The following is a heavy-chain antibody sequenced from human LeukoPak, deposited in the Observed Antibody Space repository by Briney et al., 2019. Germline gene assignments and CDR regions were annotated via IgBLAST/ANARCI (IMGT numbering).Heavy chain of an antibody. Sequence: SETLSLTCAVYGGSFSGYYWSWIRQPPGKGQEWIGEINHSGSTNYNPSLKSRVTISVDTSKNQFSLKLSSVTAADTAVYYCARGFHRYSYGFGVYYFDYWGQGTLVTVSS. CDR3: ARGFHRYSYGFGVYYFDY. D-gene: IGHD5-18*01. V-gene: IGHV4-34*01. CDR1: GGSFSGYY. CDR2: INHSGST. J-gene: IGHJ4*02.